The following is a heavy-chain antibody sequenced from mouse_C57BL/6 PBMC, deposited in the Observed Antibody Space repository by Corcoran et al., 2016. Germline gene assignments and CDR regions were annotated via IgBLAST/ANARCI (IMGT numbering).Heavy chain of an antibody. CDR2: INPNNGGT. CDR3: ARLGPFYFDY. V-gene: IGHV1-26*01. Sequence: IQLVQSGPELVKPGASVKISCKASGYTFTDYYMNWVKQSHGKSLEWIGDINPNNGGTSYNQKFKGKATLTVDKSSSTAYMELRSLTSEDSAVYYCARLGPFYFDYWGQGTTLTVSS. D-gene: IGHD4-1*01. CDR1: GYTFTDYY. J-gene: IGHJ2*01.